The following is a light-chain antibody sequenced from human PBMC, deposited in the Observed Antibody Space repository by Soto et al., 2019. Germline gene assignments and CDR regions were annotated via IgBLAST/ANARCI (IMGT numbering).Light chain of an antibody. CDR3: CSYAGYYTLV. Sequence: LTQPRSVSGSPGQSVTISCTGTSSDVGGYNYVSWYQQHPGKAPKLIIYAVSGRPSGVPDRFSGSKSGNTASLTISGLQADDEADYYCCSYAGYYTLVFGGGTQLTV. CDR2: AVS. CDR1: SSDVGGYNY. V-gene: IGLV2-11*01. J-gene: IGLJ2*01.